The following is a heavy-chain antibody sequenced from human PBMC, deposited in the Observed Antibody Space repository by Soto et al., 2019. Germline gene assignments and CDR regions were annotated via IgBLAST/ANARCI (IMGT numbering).Heavy chain of an antibody. CDR2: IYYSGST. J-gene: IGHJ6*04. CDR1: GGSISSGDYY. Sequence: QVQLQESGPGLVKPSQTLSLTCTVSGGSISSGDYYWSWIRQPPGKGLEWIGYIYYSGSTYYNPSLKSRVTISVDTSKIQFSLKLSSVTAADTAVYYWARGRDYGSGSYYRPHYGMDVWGEGTTVTVSS. D-gene: IGHD3-10*01. V-gene: IGHV4-30-4*01. CDR3: ARGRDYGSGSYYRPHYGMDV.